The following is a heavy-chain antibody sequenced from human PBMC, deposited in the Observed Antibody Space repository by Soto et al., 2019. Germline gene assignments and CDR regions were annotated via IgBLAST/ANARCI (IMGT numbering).Heavy chain of an antibody. Sequence: QVQLVESGGGVVQPGRSLRLSCAASGFTFSSYGMHWVRQAPGKELEWVAVISYDGSNKYYADSVKGRFTIFGDNSKNTLQLPKNRLRSEETALYHCAGRPYPGPKAYHFDYWGQGSMVTISS. CDR2: ISYDGSNK. CDR3: AGRPYPGPKAYHFDY. CDR1: GFTFSSYG. V-gene: IGHV3-30*03. J-gene: IGHJ4*02. D-gene: IGHD2-21*01.